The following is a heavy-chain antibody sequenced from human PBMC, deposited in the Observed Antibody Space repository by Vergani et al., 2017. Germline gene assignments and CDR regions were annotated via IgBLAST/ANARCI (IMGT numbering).Heavy chain of an antibody. Sequence: QVQLQESGPGLVRPSETLSLTCTVSGGSLSGYYWNWIRQTPGEGLEWIGYVEDSGYFNYNPSLKTRVSMSSDTSNNQFSLMLSYVTVADTAVYYCARSIVSRKPPDYFDNWGQGNLVTGSS. J-gene: IGHJ4*01. CDR1: GGSLSGYY. CDR2: VEDSGYF. D-gene: IGHD1-14*01. V-gene: IGHV4-59*01. CDR3: ARSIVSRKPPDYFDN.